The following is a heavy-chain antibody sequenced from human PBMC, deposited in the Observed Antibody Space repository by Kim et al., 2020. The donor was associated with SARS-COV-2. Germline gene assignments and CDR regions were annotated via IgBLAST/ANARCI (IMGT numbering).Heavy chain of an antibody. V-gene: IGHV1-24*01. CDR3: ATGQYGSSSQPWFDY. J-gene: IGHJ4*02. D-gene: IGHD6-6*01. Sequence: QKFQGRVTMTEDTSTDTAYMELSSLRSEDTAVYYCATGQYGSSSQPWFDYWGQGTLVTVSS.